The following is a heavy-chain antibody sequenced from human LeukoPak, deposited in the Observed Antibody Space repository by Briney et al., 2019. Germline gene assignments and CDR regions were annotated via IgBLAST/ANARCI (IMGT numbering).Heavy chain of an antibody. CDR3: ARGAVLRFLEWLSYNWFDP. V-gene: IGHV4-59*12. Sequence: PSETLSLTCTVSGGSISSYYWSWIRQPPGKGLEWIGYIYYSGSTNYNPSLKSRVTISVDTSKNQFSLKLSSVTAADTAVYYCARGAVLRFLEWLSYNWFDPWGQGTLVTVSS. CDR2: IYYSGST. J-gene: IGHJ5*02. D-gene: IGHD3-3*01. CDR1: GGSISSYY.